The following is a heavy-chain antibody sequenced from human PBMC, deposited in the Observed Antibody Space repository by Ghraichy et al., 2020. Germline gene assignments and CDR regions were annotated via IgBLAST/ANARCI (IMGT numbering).Heavy chain of an antibody. V-gene: IGHV3-23*01. Sequence: GGSLRLSCAASGINFSNHAMSWLRQAPGKGLEWVSAIRGSGIKTYYADSVKGRFTVSRGNSKNSLYLQMNSLRAEDTAVYYCAKETDIRGWYSADYWGQGTLVTVSS. CDR3: AKETDIRGWYSADY. D-gene: IGHD6-19*01. CDR1: GINFSNHA. J-gene: IGHJ4*02. CDR2: IRGSGIKT.